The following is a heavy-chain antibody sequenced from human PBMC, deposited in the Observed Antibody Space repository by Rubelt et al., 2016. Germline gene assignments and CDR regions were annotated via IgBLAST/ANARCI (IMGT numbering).Heavy chain of an antibody. CDR1: GSTFTGYG. D-gene: IGHD3-22*01. CDR2: PRAYNGNT. J-gene: IGHJ4*02. V-gene: IGHV1-18*01. CDR3: ARHSSGYYYCPDY. Sequence: QVQLVQSGAEVKKPGASVKVPCKASGSTFTGYGILWVRQAPGQGLEWMGSPRAYNGNTNYAQKREGRVTMPTATSTSTAYMERRSLRSDDTAVYYCARHSSGYYYCPDYWGQGTLVTVSS.